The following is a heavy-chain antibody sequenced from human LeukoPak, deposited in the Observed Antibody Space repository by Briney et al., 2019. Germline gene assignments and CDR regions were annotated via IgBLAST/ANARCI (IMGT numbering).Heavy chain of an antibody. V-gene: IGHV4-61*08. Sequence: SQTLSLTCTVSGGSISSGDYYWSWIRQPPGKGLEWIGYIYYSGSAKYNPSLKSRVTISVDTSKNQFSLKLTSVTAADTAVYYCARDIGAARSDYWGQGTLVSVSS. CDR3: ARDIGAARSDY. CDR2: IYYSGSA. J-gene: IGHJ4*02. CDR1: GGSISSGDYY. D-gene: IGHD6-6*01.